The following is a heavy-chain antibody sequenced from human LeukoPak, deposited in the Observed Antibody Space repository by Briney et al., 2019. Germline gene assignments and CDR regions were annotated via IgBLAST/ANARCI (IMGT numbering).Heavy chain of an antibody. Sequence: GGSLRLSCAASGFTFSSSAMSWVRQAPGKGLEWVSAISNNGGYTYYADSVQGRFTISRDNSKSTLCLQMNSLRAEDTAVYYCAKFPLDYGDYPGRDFDYWGQGTLVTVSS. CDR3: AKFPLDYGDYPGRDFDY. J-gene: IGHJ4*02. V-gene: IGHV3-23*01. D-gene: IGHD4-17*01. CDR2: ISNNGGYT. CDR1: GFTFSSSA.